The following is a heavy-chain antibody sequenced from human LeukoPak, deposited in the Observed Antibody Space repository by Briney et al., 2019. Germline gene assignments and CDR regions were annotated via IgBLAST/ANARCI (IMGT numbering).Heavy chain of an antibody. CDR3: AKNDDNVNYYQWMDV. D-gene: IGHD1-1*01. CDR2: VYSSGST. J-gene: IGHJ6*04. V-gene: IGHV4-39*01. CDR1: GGSISSNNFC. Sequence: PSETLSLTCSVSGGSISSNNFCWGWIRQPPGKGLEWFGCVYSSGSTNVSPSLRSRVTISVDTSKNQFSLKLMSVSAADTAVYFCAKNDDNVNYYQWMDVWGKGTTVAVSP.